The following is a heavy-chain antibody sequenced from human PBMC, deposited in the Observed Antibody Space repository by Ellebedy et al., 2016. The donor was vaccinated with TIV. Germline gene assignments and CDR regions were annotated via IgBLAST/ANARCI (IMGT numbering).Heavy chain of an antibody. CDR2: ISYDGSNK. J-gene: IGHJ4*02. CDR1: GFIFSSYA. D-gene: IGHD4-17*01. V-gene: IGHV3-30-3*01. Sequence: GESLKISXAASGFIFSSYAMHWVRQAPGEGLEWVAVISYDGSNKYYADSVKGRFTISRDNSKNTLYLQMNSLRAEDTAVYYCARDRVHYAHFDYWGQGTLVIVSS. CDR3: ARDRVHYAHFDY.